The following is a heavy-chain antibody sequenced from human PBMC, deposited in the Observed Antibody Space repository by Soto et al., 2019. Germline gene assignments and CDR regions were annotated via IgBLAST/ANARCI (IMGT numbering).Heavy chain of an antibody. Sequence: LETLSLTCTVSGGSSSSSSYYWGWIRQPPGKGLEWIGSIYYSGSTYYNPSLKSRVTISVDTSKNQFSLKLSSVTAADTAVYYCARQSGYSQTYFDYWGQGTLVTVSS. J-gene: IGHJ4*02. CDR1: GGSSSSSSYY. D-gene: IGHD5-18*01. CDR2: IYYSGST. CDR3: ARQSGYSQTYFDY. V-gene: IGHV4-39*01.